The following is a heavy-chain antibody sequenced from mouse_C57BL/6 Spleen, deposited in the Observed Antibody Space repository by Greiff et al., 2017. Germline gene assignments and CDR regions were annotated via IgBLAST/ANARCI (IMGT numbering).Heavy chain of an antibody. CDR1: GYSITSGYY. Sequence: EVHLVESGPGLVKPSQSLSLTCSVTGYSITSGYYWNWIRQFPGNKLEWMGYISYDGSNNYNPSLKNRISITLDTSKNQFFLKLNSVTTEDTATYYCAREDWDVYYFDYWGQGTTLTVSS. D-gene: IGHD4-1*01. CDR2: ISYDGSN. CDR3: AREDWDVYYFDY. V-gene: IGHV3-6*01. J-gene: IGHJ2*01.